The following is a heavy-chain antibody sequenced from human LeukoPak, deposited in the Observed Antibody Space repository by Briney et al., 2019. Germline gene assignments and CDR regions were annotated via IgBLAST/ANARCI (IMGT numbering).Heavy chain of an antibody. CDR3: ARDIRDETAGGSY. V-gene: IGHV3-30-3*01. CDR2: ISYDASNT. CDR1: GFTFSSYG. Sequence: PGGSLRLSCAASGFTFSSYGLHWVRQAPGKGLEWAAVISYDASNTYYADSVKGRFTISRDNSKNTVYLQMNSLRAEDTAVYYCARDIRDETAGGSYWGQGTLVTVSS. D-gene: IGHD6-13*01. J-gene: IGHJ4*02.